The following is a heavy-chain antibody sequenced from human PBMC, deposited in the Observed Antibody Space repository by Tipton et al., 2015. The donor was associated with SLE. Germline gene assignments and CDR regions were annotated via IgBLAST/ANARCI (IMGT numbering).Heavy chain of an antibody. CDR3: ARGGSGYDS. D-gene: IGHD5-12*01. Sequence: TLSLTCTVSGGSISSGNYYWNWIRQPAGKGLEWIGRIYASGTTNYNPSLKSRVTISLDTSKNQFSLNLNSGTAADTAMYYCARGGSGYDSWGQGTLVTVSS. CDR1: GGSISSGNYY. V-gene: IGHV4-61*02. CDR2: IYASGTT. J-gene: IGHJ5*02.